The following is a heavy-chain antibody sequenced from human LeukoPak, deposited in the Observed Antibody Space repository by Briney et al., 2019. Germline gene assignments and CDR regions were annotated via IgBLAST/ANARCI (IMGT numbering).Heavy chain of an antibody. CDR3: ARGGLISSGYYPRAYFDY. V-gene: IGHV4-34*01. Sequence: PSETLSLTCAVYGGSFSGYYWSWIRQPPGKGQEWIGEINHSGSTIYSPSLKSRVTISVDTSKNQFSLKLSSVTAADTAVYYCARGGLISSGYYPRAYFDYWGQGTLVSVSS. CDR1: GGSFSGYY. CDR2: INHSGST. J-gene: IGHJ4*02. D-gene: IGHD3-22*01.